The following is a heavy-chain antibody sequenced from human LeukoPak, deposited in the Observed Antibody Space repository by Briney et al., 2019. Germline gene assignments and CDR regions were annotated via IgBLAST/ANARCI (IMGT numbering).Heavy chain of an antibody. V-gene: IGHV1-69*13. CDR3: ARDHLRGGGQLLLFDY. Sequence: ASVKVSCKASGYTFTSYGISWVRQAPGQGLEWMGGIIPIFGTANYAQKFQGRVTITADESTSTAYMELSSLRSGDTAVYYCARDHLRGGGQLLLFDYWGQGTLVTVSS. CDR1: GYTFTSYG. J-gene: IGHJ4*02. D-gene: IGHD2-2*01. CDR2: IIPIFGTA.